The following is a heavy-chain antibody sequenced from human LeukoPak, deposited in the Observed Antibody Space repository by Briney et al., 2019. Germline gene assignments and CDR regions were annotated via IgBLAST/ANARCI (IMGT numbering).Heavy chain of an antibody. V-gene: IGHV3-23*01. CDR2: ISGSGGTT. D-gene: IGHD6-13*01. CDR3: AKAWAAAGTFAS. J-gene: IGHJ4*02. CDR1: GFTFSNYA. Sequence: AGVSLRLSCAASGFTFSNYALSWVRQAPGKGLEWVSTISGSGGTTYYADSVKGRFTISRDTSKNTLYLQMKSLRAEDTAVYYCAKAWAAAGTFASWGQGTLVTVSS.